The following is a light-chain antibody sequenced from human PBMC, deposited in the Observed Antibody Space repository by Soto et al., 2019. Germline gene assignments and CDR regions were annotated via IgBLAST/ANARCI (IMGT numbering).Light chain of an antibody. Sequence: EIVLTQSPDTLSLSPGERATLSCRASQSVRSSLGWYQQKPGQAPRLLIYDASKRATGIPARFCGSGSGTDFTLTISSLEPEDFAVYYCQQRSNWPPEVTFGPGTKVDIK. CDR2: DAS. J-gene: IGKJ3*01. CDR1: QSVRSS. CDR3: QQRSNWPPEVT. V-gene: IGKV3-11*01.